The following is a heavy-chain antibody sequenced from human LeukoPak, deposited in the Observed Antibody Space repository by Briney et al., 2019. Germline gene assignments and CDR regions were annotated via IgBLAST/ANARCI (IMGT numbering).Heavy chain of an antibody. CDR1: GFTFSSYA. Sequence: GGSLRLSCAASGFTFSSYAMHWVRQAPGKGLEWVAVISYDGSNKYYADSVKGRFTISRDNSKNTLYLQMNSLRAEDTAVYYCARGGGMRSWYDFDYWGQGTLVTVSS. CDR2: ISYDGSNK. V-gene: IGHV3-30-3*01. D-gene: IGHD6-13*01. CDR3: ARGGGMRSWYDFDY. J-gene: IGHJ4*02.